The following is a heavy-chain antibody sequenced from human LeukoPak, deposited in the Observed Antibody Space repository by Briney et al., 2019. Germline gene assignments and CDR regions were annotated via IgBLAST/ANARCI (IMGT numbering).Heavy chain of an antibody. CDR3: ARELLGPNWFDP. CDR1: GGSISSYY. Sequence: SETLSLTCTGSGGSISSYYWSWIRQPPGEGPEWIGYIYYSGSTNYNPSLKSRVTISVDTSKNQFSLKLSSVTAADTAVYYCARELLGPNWFDPWGQGTLVTVSS. D-gene: IGHD2-8*02. J-gene: IGHJ5*02. V-gene: IGHV4-59*01. CDR2: IYYSGST.